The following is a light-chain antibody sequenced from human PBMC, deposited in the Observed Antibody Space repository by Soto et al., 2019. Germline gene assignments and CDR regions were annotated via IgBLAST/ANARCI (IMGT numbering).Light chain of an antibody. V-gene: IGKV3-15*01. CDR2: DAS. CDR3: HHYTNWPLT. Sequence: EIVMTQSPVTLSVSPGERATLSCRASHDVSSRLAWYQQKPGQAPRLLIYDASTRATGLPARFSGSGSGTEFTLTISSLQSEDFAVYYCHHYTNWPLTFGGGTKVEIK. CDR1: HDVSSR. J-gene: IGKJ4*01.